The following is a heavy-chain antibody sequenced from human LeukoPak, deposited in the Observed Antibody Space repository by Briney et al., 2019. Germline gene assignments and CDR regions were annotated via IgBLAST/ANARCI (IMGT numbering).Heavy chain of an antibody. Sequence: ASVKVSCKASGYSFTSYAITWVRQAPGQGLEWMGWISAYNGNTNYAQKLQGRVTMTTDTSTSTAYMELRSLRSEDTAVYYCARERNDFWSGYSYWGQGTLVTVSS. V-gene: IGHV1-18*01. CDR2: ISAYNGNT. CDR3: ARERNDFWSGYSY. CDR1: GYSFTSYA. D-gene: IGHD3-3*01. J-gene: IGHJ4*02.